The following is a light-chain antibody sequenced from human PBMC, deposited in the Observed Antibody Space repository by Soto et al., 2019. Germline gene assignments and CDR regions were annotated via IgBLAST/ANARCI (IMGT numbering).Light chain of an antibody. V-gene: IGLV2-14*01. CDR1: SSDVGNYKY. Sequence: QSALTQPASVSGSPGQSITISCTGTSSDVGNYKYVSWYQQHPGKAPKLMIYEVSNRPSGVSNRFSGSKSGNTASLTISGLQAEDETDYYCFSYTSSGTYVFGPGTKLPAL. J-gene: IGLJ1*01. CDR3: FSYTSSGTYV. CDR2: EVS.